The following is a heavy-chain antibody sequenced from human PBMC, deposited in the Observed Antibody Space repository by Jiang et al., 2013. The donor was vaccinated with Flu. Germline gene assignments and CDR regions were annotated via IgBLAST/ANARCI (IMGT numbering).Heavy chain of an antibody. J-gene: IGHJ4*02. CDR2: ILPIFTAP. V-gene: IGHV1-69*01. D-gene: IGHD3-22*01. Sequence: SGAEVKKPGSSVRGLLQGFWRHFSNYGLSWVRQAPGQGLEWMGGILPIFTAPHYAQQFQGRVTIAADESTSTAYMELSSLRSEDTAVYYCARAYDSSTYHAYFFDSWGQGTLVTVSS. CDR1: RHFSNYG. CDR3: ARAYDSSTYHAYFFDS.